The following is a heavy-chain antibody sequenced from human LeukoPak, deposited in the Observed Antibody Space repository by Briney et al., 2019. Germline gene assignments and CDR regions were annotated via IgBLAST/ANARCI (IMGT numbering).Heavy chain of an antibody. Sequence: QPGGSLRLSCAASGFTLSSYAMSWVRQAPGKGLEWVSAISGSGGSTYYADSVKGRFTISRDNAKNSLYLQMNSLRAEDTALYYCAKDESAVLLWFGELYPRPYYYGMDVWGQGTTVTVSS. D-gene: IGHD3-10*01. CDR1: GFTLSSYA. CDR3: AKDESAVLLWFGELYPRPYYYGMDV. V-gene: IGHV3-23*01. CDR2: ISGSGGST. J-gene: IGHJ6*02.